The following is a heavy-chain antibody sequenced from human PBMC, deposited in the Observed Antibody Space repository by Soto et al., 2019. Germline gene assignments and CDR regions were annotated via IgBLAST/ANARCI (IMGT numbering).Heavy chain of an antibody. CDR1: GFTFSSYA. CDR3: AKGHLAYSSSPPVGY. D-gene: IGHD6-6*01. J-gene: IGHJ4*02. CDR2: ISGSGGST. V-gene: IGHV3-23*01. Sequence: LRLSCAASGFTFSSYAMSWVRQAPGKGLEWVSAISGSGGSTYYADSVKGRFTISRDNSKNTLYLQMNSLRAEDTAVYYCAKGHLAYSSSPPVGYWGQGTLVTVSS.